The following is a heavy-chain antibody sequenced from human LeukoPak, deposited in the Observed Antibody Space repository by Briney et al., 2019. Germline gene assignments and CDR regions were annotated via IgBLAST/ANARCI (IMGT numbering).Heavy chain of an antibody. CDR1: GGSISSYY. D-gene: IGHD3-10*02. CDR2: IYYSGST. Sequence: SETLSLTCTVSGGSISSYYGNWIRQPPGKGLEWIGYIYYSGSTNYNPSLKSRVTISVDTSKNQFSLKLSSVTAADTAVYYCARGHSGRGGIDPWGQGTLVTVSS. V-gene: IGHV4-59*01. CDR3: ARGHSGRGGIDP. J-gene: IGHJ5*02.